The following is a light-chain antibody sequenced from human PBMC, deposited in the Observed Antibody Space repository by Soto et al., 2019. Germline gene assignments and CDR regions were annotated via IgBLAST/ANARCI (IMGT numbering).Light chain of an antibody. CDR1: QTITTW. J-gene: IGKJ1*01. V-gene: IGKV1-5*01. CDR2: DAS. CDR3: QQYSDHWT. Sequence: DIQMTQSPSTLSASVGDRVTITCRASQTITTWLAWYQQKPGKAPKLLIYDASTLESGVPSRFSGSGFGTEFSLNICRLQPDDFASYYCQQYSDHWTGRQGTQV.